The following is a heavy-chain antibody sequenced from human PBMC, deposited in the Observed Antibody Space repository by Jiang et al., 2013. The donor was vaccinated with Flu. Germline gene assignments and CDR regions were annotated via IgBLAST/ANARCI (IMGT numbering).Heavy chain of an antibody. D-gene: IGHD6-19*01. CDR1: GGSISTYY. V-gene: IGHV4-59*01. Sequence: SGPGLVKPSETLSLTCTVSGGSISTYYWSWVRQPPGKGLEWIGHTYYSGSTNYNPSLKSRVTISVDRSKNQFSLRLNSVTAADTAVYYCARSYSSNGWYLFDYWGRGTLVTVSS. J-gene: IGHJ4*02. CDR3: ARSYSSNGWYLFDY. CDR2: TYYSGST.